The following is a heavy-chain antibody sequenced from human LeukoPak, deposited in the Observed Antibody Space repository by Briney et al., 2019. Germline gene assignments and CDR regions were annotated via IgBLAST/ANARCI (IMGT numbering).Heavy chain of an antibody. CDR1: GFTFSSYG. CDR2: ISYDGSNK. V-gene: IGHV3-30*18. D-gene: IGHD3-9*01. J-gene: IGHJ4*02. CDR3: AKDDWLQDY. Sequence: GGSLRLSCAASGFTFSSYGMHWVRQAPGKGLEWVAVISYDGSNKYYADSVKGRFTISRDNSKNTLYLQMNSLRAEDTAVYHCAKDDWLQDYWGQGTPVTVSS.